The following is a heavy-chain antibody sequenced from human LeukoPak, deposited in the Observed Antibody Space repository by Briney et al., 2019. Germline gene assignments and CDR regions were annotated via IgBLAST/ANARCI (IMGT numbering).Heavy chain of an antibody. J-gene: IGHJ6*02. CDR1: GDSISSTYYY. V-gene: IGHV4-39*01. CDR3: ARRSHCDVGSCPPV. D-gene: IGHD1-26*01. Sequence: PSETLSLICTVSGDSISSTYYYWVWIRQPPGKGLEWIGSIYYGGETYYNPSLRSRVTISSDTSKNQFSLSLNSVTATDTAVYYCARRSHCDVGSCPPVWGQGTTVTVSS. CDR2: IYYGGET.